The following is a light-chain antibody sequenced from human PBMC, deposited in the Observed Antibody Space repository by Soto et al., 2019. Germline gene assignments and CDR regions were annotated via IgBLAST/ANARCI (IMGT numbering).Light chain of an antibody. V-gene: IGKV1-5*01. CDR3: QQYHSYWT. Sequence: DIQMTQSPSTLPASVGDRVTITCRASQSIRSRLAWFQQKPGKAPKLLIYDASSLESGVPQRFSGSGSGTEFTLTISRLQTDDFSTYYCQQYHSYWTFGQGTKVDIK. CDR2: DAS. CDR1: QSIRSR. J-gene: IGKJ1*01.